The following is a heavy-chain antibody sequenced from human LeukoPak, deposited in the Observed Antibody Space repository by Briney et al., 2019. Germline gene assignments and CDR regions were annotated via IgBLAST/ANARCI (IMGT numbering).Heavy chain of an antibody. CDR2: ISGSGGSR. D-gene: IGHD3-3*01. CDR3: ARALYYDFWSGSPDDAFDI. Sequence: PGGSLRLSCAASGFTFNHYAMSWVRQAPGKGLEWVSYISGSGGSRYYADSVKGRFTISRDNSKNTLFLQMNSLRAEDTALYHCARALYYDFWSGSPDDAFDIWGQGTMVTVSS. V-gene: IGHV3-23*01. J-gene: IGHJ3*02. CDR1: GFTFNHYA.